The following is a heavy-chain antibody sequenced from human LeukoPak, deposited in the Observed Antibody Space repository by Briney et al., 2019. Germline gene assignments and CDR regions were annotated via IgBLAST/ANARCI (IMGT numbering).Heavy chain of an antibody. V-gene: IGHV4-4*07. CDR1: GGAISSYY. Sequence: SETLSLTCSVSGGAISSYYWTWIRQPAGKGLEWIGRIFTSGSTNYNPSLKSRVTMSVDTSKNQFSLKLTSVTAADTAVYYCARDPGDSGSYLFDYWGQGTLVTVSS. J-gene: IGHJ4*02. CDR2: IFTSGST. CDR3: ARDPGDSGSYLFDY. D-gene: IGHD1-26*01.